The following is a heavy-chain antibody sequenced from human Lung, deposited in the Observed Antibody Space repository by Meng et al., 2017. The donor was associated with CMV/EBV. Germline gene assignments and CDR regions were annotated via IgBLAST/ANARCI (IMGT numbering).Heavy chain of an antibody. V-gene: IGHV1-2*02. CDR2: INPNTGAT. D-gene: IGHD3-3*01. CDR3: ARLFHTSLGTNYYYGMDV. CDR1: GYTFIGYN. J-gene: IGHJ6*02. Sequence: SVXVSXXASGYTFIGYNIHWVRQAPGQGLEWMGWINPNTGATKFAERFQGRVTLTTDTSISTTYMELSRLKSDDTAVFFCARLFHTSLGTNYYYGMDVWGQGTXVTVSS.